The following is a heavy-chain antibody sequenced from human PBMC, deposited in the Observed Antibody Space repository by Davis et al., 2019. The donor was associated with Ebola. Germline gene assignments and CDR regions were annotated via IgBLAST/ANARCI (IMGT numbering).Heavy chain of an antibody. D-gene: IGHD2-15*01. CDR3: ARERIVVVVAAIGGNEYNGMDV. CDR1: GYTFTSYY. V-gene: IGHV1-46*01. Sequence: AASVKVSCKASGYTFTSYYMHWVRQAPGQGLEWMGIINPSGGSTSYAQKFQGRVTMTRDTSTSTVDMELSSLRSEDTAVYYCARERIVVVVAAIGGNEYNGMDVWGKGTTVTVSS. J-gene: IGHJ6*04. CDR2: INPSGGST.